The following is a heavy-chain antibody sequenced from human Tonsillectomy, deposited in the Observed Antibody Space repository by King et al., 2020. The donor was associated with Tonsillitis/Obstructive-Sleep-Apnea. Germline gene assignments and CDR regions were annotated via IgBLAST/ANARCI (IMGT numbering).Heavy chain of an antibody. Sequence: VQLVESGGGLVKPGGSLMLSCEASAFAFAYYTFDWVRQAPGKGLEWVSSIDATGNHVYYADSVKGRFTISRDNAKKSLYLEMTSLRADDTAVYYCARDLSIAYFDYWGQGTPVTVSS. J-gene: IGHJ4*02. CDR3: ARDLSIAYFDY. CDR1: AFAFAYYT. V-gene: IGHV3-21*01. CDR2: IDATGNHV.